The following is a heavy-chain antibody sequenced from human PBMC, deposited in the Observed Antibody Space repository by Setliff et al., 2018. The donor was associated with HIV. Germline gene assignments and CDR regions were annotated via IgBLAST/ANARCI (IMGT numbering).Heavy chain of an antibody. J-gene: IGHJ4*02. CDR3: ATRPADTKWYGVFDY. CDR1: GGSISAHY. CDR2: IYGSGIT. D-gene: IGHD3-10*01. V-gene: IGHV4-4*09. Sequence: SETLSLTCSVSGGSISAHYWSWIRQSPGKGLEWIGYIYGSGITNYNPSLRGRVTISIDTSKNQFSLRLNSVTAADTAVYYCATRPADTKWYGVFDYWGQGRLVSVSS.